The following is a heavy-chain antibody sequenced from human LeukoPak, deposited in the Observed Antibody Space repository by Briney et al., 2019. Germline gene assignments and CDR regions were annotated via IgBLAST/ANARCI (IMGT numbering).Heavy chain of an antibody. CDR1: GGSISSSNW. D-gene: IGHD3-10*01. V-gene: IGHV4-4*02. Sequence: SGTLSLTCAVSGGSISSSNWWSWVRQPPGKGLEWIGEIYHSGSTNYNPSLKSRVTISVDKSKNQFSLKLSSVTAADTAVYYCARGVVGSGTPKRPYYYYGMDVWGQGTMVTVSS. J-gene: IGHJ6*02. CDR3: ARGVVGSGTPKRPYYYYGMDV. CDR2: IYHSGST.